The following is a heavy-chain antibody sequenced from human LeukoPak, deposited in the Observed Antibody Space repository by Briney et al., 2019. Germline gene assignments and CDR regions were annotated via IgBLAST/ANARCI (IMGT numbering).Heavy chain of an antibody. CDR1: GFTFSTYM. CDR2: ISSDGGAI. J-gene: IGHJ4*02. Sequence: PGGSPRLSCAASGFTFSTYMMNWVRQTPGKGLEWVSYISSDGGAIYYADSVKGRFTISRDNAQKSLYLQMNSLRAEDTAVYYCVRELAYWGQGALVTVSS. V-gene: IGHV3-48*01. CDR3: VRELAY.